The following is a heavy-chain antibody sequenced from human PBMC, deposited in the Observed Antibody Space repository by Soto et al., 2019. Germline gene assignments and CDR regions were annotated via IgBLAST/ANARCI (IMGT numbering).Heavy chain of an antibody. CDR1: GDTFNFYS. J-gene: IGHJ4*02. V-gene: IGHV1-69*02. D-gene: IGHD3-10*01. CDR2: VNPIVSMS. CDR3: ASSYGSGYRAFDY. Sequence: QVQLVQSGAEVKRPGSSVKVCCKASGDTFNFYSINWVRQAPGLGLEWMGRVNPIVSMSNYAQKFQGRVTMSADKSTSTDYMELSSLRSEDTAIYYCASSYGSGYRAFDYWGQEALVTVSS.